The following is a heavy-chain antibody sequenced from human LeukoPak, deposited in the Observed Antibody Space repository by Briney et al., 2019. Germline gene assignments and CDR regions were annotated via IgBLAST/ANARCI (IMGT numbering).Heavy chain of an antibody. Sequence: GGTLRLSCAASGFTFSSHGMSWVRQAPGKGLEWVSTISGSGDYTYYADSVKGRFTISRDNSKNTLYLQMNSLRADDTAVYYCARGGGYDSFDYWGQGTQVTVSS. CDR1: GFTFSSHG. CDR3: ARGGGYDSFDY. J-gene: IGHJ4*02. CDR2: ISGSGDYT. D-gene: IGHD5-12*01. V-gene: IGHV3-23*01.